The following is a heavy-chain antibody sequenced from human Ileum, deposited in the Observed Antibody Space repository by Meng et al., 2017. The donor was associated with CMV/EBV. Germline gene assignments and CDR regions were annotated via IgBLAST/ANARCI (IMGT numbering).Heavy chain of an antibody. CDR2: ISSSSSYI. Sequence: LSLTCAASGFTFSSYSMNWVRQAPGKGLEWVSSISSSSSYIYYADSVKGRFTISRDNAKNSLYLQMNSLRAEDTAVYYCARVGGPMEYYYDSSGYYSVDYWGQGTLVTVSS. V-gene: IGHV3-21*01. CDR1: GFTFSSYS. CDR3: ARVGGPMEYYYDSSGYYSVDY. J-gene: IGHJ4*02. D-gene: IGHD3-22*01.